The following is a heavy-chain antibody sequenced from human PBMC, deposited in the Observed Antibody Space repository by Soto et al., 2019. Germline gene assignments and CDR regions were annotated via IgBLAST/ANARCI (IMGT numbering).Heavy chain of an antibody. V-gene: IGHV4-31*03. CDR3: AREERNYSDRSRYYH. CDR2: IHDSGNT. Sequence: ILSLTCTVSGGSVSSGGFYWSWLRQDKGKGLEWIGYIHDSGNTYYNPSLRSRLTISIDTSKNQFSLKLNSVTVADTAVYYCAREERNYSDRSRYYHWGQGALVTVSS. J-gene: IGHJ1*01. CDR1: GGSVSSGGFY. D-gene: IGHD3-22*01.